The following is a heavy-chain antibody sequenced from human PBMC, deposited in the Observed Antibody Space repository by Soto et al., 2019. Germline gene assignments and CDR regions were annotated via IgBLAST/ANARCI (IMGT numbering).Heavy chain of an antibody. Sequence: GGSLRLSCAASGFTFSSYGMHWVRQAPGKGLEWVAVIWYDGSNKYYADSVKGRFTISRDNSKNTLYLQMNSLRAEDTAVYYCARDKAESEVTTKNRHYYYYGMDVWGQGTTVTVSS. D-gene: IGHD4-17*01. CDR1: GFTFSSYG. V-gene: IGHV3-33*01. CDR3: ARDKAESEVTTKNRHYYYYGMDV. CDR2: IWYDGSNK. J-gene: IGHJ6*02.